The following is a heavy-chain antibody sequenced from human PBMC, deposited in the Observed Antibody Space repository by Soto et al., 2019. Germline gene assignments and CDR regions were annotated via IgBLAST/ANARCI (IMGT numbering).Heavy chain of an antibody. CDR3: ARHVWSIAAALNWIDP. D-gene: IGHD6-13*01. CDR2: IYYSGST. V-gene: IGHV4-30-4*01. J-gene: IGHJ5*02. CDR1: GGSISSGDYY. Sequence: SETLSLTCTVSGGSISSGDYYWSWIRQPPGKGLEWIGYIYYSGSTYYNPSLKSRVTISVDTSKNQFSLKLSSVTAADTAVYYCARHVWSIAAALNWIDPWGQGALVTVSS.